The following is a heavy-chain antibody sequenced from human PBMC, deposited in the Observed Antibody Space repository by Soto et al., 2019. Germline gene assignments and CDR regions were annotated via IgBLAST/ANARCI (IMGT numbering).Heavy chain of an antibody. D-gene: IGHD2-15*01. CDR2: ISSSGST. CDR3: ARRIQLDY. V-gene: IGHV4-59*01. CDR1: GGSISSYY. Sequence: QVQLQESGPGLVKPSETLSLTCTVSGGSISSYYWSWIRQPPGKRLEWIGHISSSGSTSYNPSLKSRVSISMDTSKNQFSLNLGSVTAAGSAVYYCARRIQLDYWGQGTLVTVSS. J-gene: IGHJ4*02.